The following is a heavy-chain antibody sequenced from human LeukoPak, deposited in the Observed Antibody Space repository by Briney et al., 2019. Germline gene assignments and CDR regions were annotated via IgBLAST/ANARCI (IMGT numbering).Heavy chain of an antibody. Sequence: GGSLRLSCVVSGFSFSNAWMTWVRQAPGKGLEWVGRIKSKTNGGTPDYAAPVKGRFTISRDDSKSTLYLQMNSLETEDTATYYCATEGGSGWYGHFDHWGRGTLVTVSS. CDR2: IKSKTNGGTP. V-gene: IGHV3-15*01. CDR1: GFSFSNAW. CDR3: ATEGGSGWYGHFDH. D-gene: IGHD6-19*01. J-gene: IGHJ4*02.